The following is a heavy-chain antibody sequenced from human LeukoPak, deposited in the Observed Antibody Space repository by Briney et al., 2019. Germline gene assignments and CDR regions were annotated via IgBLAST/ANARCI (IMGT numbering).Heavy chain of an antibody. CDR1: GGSISSSSYY. D-gene: IGHD3-22*01. CDR2: IYYSGST. J-gene: IGHJ4*02. V-gene: IGHV4-39*01. Sequence: SETLSLTCTVSGGSISSSSYYWGWIRQPPGKGLEWIGSIYYSGSTYYNPSLKSRVTISVDTSKNQFSLKLSSVTAADTAVYYCARQGDSSGDDRDYWGQGNLVTVSS. CDR3: ARQGDSSGDDRDY.